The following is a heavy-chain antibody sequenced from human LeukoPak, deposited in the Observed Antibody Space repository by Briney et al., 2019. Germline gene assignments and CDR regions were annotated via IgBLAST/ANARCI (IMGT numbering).Heavy chain of an antibody. J-gene: IGHJ6*02. CDR1: GFTFRTYA. D-gene: IGHD2-21*02. Sequence: GGSLRLSCAASGFTFRTYAVSWVRQAPGKGLAWVSSISGSGGSTYYADSVKGRFTISRDNSKNTLYLQMNSLRAEDTAVYYCAKGFVVVTAMDGMDVWGQGTTVTVSS. CDR2: ISGSGGST. CDR3: AKGFVVVTAMDGMDV. V-gene: IGHV3-23*01.